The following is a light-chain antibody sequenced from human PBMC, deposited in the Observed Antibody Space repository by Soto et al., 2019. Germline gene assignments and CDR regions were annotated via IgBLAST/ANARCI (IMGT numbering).Light chain of an antibody. J-gene: IGLJ1*01. V-gene: IGLV2-14*03. CDR3: SSKTRSNPDV. Sequence: QSALTQPASVSGSPGQSITISCTGTSSDVGAYNYVSWYQHHPGKVPQLMIYDVSNRPSGVSNRFSGSKSGNTASLTISGLQAEDEADYYFSSKTRSNPDVFGTGTKLTVL. CDR2: DVS. CDR1: SSDVGAYNY.